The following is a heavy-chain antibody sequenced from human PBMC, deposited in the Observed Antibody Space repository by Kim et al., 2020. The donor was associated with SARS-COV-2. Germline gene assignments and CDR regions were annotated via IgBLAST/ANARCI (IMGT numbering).Heavy chain of an antibody. CDR3: AKLPTYSRGWPGGMDV. D-gene: IGHD6-19*01. Sequence: GGSLRLSCAASGFTFDYYGMSWVRQAPGKGLEWVSGINWNGGRTGYADSVKGCFTISSNTDNNFLYLQKNMLRADDTALFYCAKLPTYSRGWPGGMDVWG. V-gene: IGHV3-20*04. J-gene: IGHJ6*01. CDR2: INWNGGRT. CDR1: GFTFDYYG.